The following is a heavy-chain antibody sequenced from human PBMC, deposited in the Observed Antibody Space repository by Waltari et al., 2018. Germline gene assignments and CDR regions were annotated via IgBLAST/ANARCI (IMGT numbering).Heavy chain of an antibody. CDR3: AINPQGYDSSGYYLGY. D-gene: IGHD3-22*01. CDR2: IYHSGGT. J-gene: IGHJ4*02. V-gene: IGHV4-4*02. Sequence: QVQLQESGPGLVKPSGTLSLTCAVSGGSISSSNWWSWVRQPPGKGLEWIGEIYHSGGTNYNPSLKSRVTISVDKSKNQFSLKLSSVTAADTAVYYCAINPQGYDSSGYYLGYWGQGTLVIVSS. CDR1: GGSISSSNW.